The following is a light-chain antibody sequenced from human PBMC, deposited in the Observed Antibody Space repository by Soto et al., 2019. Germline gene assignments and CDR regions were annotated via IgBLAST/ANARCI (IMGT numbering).Light chain of an antibody. CDR3: QSFDSSLPVWV. J-gene: IGLJ3*02. CDR1: SSNIGAGYD. V-gene: IGLV1-40*01. CDR2: ASN. Sequence: QSVLTQPPSVSGAPVQRVTISCTGSSSNIGAGYDVQWYQQLPGTVPKLLIYASNNRPSGVPDRFSGSKTDTSASLAITGLQAEDAADYYCQSFDSSLPVWVFGGGTKLTV.